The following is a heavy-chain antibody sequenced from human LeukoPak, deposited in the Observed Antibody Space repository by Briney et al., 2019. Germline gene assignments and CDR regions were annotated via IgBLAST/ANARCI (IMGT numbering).Heavy chain of an antibody. Sequence: SETLSLTCTVSGGSINNYYWSWIRQPAGKGLEWIGRIYTRGSTNYNPSLKSRVTMSVDTSKNQFSLKLSSVTAADTAVYYCARGRYCSADICSGGHAFVIWGQGTMVSVSS. CDR3: ARGRYCSADICSGGHAFVI. CDR1: GGSINNYY. V-gene: IGHV4-4*07. J-gene: IGHJ3*02. D-gene: IGHD2-15*01. CDR2: IYTRGST.